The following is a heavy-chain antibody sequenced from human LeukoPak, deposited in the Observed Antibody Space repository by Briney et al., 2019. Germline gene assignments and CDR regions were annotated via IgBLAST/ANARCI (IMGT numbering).Heavy chain of an antibody. J-gene: IGHJ4*02. CDR2: IRYDGSNK. V-gene: IGHV3-30*02. CDR1: GFTFSSYG. CDR3: AKEGTYYDILTGFKSYYFDY. Sequence: GGSLRLSCAASGFTFSSYGMHWVRQAPGKGLEWVAFIRYDGSNKYYADSVKGRFTISRDNSKNTLYLQMNSLRAEDTAVYYCAKEGTYYDILTGFKSYYFDYWGQGTLVTVSS. D-gene: IGHD3-9*01.